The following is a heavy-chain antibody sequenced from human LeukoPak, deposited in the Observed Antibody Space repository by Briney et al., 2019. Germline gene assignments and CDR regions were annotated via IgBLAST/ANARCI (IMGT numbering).Heavy chain of an antibody. J-gene: IGHJ4*02. CDR3: TRPSFDSSVSGVVY. D-gene: IGHD3-22*01. Sequence: GGSLRLSCATSGFTFSGSAIHWVRQASGKGLEWVGRIRSKANNYATTDVASVRGRFTISRDDSKNTAYPQMNSLKTEDTAVYYCTRPSFDSSVSGVVYWGQGTLVTVSS. CDR1: GFTFSGSA. V-gene: IGHV3-73*01. CDR2: IRSKANNYAT.